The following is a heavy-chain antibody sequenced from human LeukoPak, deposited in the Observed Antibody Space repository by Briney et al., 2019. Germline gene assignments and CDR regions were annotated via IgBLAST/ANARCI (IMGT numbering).Heavy chain of an antibody. CDR1: GYTFTGYY. CDR2: INPNSGGT. D-gene: IGHD2-2*01. Sequence: ASVKVSCKASGYTFTGYYMHWVRQAPGQGLEWMGWINPNSGGTNYAQKFQGWVTMTRGTSISTAYMELSRLRSDDTAVYYCAREGDVVVPATNWFDPWGQGTLVTVSS. J-gene: IGHJ5*02. CDR3: AREGDVVVPATNWFDP. V-gene: IGHV1-2*04.